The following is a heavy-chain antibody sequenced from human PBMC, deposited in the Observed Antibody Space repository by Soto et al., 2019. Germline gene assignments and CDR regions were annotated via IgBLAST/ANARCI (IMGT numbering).Heavy chain of an antibody. Sequence: GASVKVSCKASGYTFTSYYMHWVRQAPGQGLEWMGIINPSGGSTSYAQKFQGRVTMTRDTSTSTVYMELSSLRSEDTAVYYCAREVGLLWFGELLDSDYGMDVWGQGTTVTVSS. J-gene: IGHJ6*02. D-gene: IGHD3-10*01. CDR2: INPSGGST. CDR3: AREVGLLWFGELLDSDYGMDV. CDR1: GYTFTSYY. V-gene: IGHV1-46*01.